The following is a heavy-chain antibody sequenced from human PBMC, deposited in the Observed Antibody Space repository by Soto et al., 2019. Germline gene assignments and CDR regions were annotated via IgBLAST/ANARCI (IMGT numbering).Heavy chain of an antibody. J-gene: IGHJ4*02. CDR3: ARGGLSSGPYYFDY. V-gene: IGHV3-72*01. CDR1: GFTFSDHY. D-gene: IGHD2-8*02. Sequence: PGGSLRLCCTASGFTFSDHYMDWVRQAPGEGLEWVGRIRKKANSYSTEYAASVKGRFTFSRDDSTNSLYLQMNSLKTEDTAVYFCARGGLSSGPYYFDYWGQGTLVTVSS. CDR2: IRKKANSYST.